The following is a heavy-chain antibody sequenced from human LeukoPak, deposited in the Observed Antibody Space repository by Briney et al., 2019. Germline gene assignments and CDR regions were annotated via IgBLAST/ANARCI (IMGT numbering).Heavy chain of an antibody. CDR2: ISYDGSNK. V-gene: IGHV3-30*18. J-gene: IGHJ4*02. CDR3: AKDVLNFDWSTSFDY. D-gene: IGHD3-9*01. CDR1: GFTFSSYG. Sequence: GGSLRLSCAASGFTFSSYGMHWVRQAPGKGLEWVAVISYDGSNKYYADSVKGRFTISRDNSKNTLYLQMNSLRAEDTAVYYCAKDVLNFDWSTSFDYWGQGTLVTVSS.